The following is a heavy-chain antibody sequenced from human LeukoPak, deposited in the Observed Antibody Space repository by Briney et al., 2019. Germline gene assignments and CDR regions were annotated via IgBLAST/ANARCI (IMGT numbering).Heavy chain of an antibody. V-gene: IGHV3-21*01. J-gene: IGHJ4*02. Sequence: GGSLRLSCAASGFTFSSYSMNWVRQAPGKGLEWVSSISSSSSYIYYADSVKGRFTISRDNAENSLYLQMNSLRAEDTAVYYCARACGGDCYLGFDYWGQGTLVTVSS. CDR1: GFTFSSYS. D-gene: IGHD2-21*01. CDR2: ISSSSSYI. CDR3: ARACGGDCYLGFDY.